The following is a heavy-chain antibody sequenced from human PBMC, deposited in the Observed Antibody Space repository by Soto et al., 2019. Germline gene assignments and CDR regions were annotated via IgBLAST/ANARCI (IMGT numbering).Heavy chain of an antibody. CDR3: AREEGWFDP. J-gene: IGHJ5*02. CDR1: GFTFSSYW. CDR2: IKQDGSEK. Sequence: EVQLVESGGGLVQPGGSLRLSCVASGFTFSSYWMSWVRQAPGKGLEWVANIKQDGSEKYYVDSVKGRFTISRDNAKNSLYLQMNSLRAEDTAVYYCAREEGWFDPWGQGTLVTVSS. V-gene: IGHV3-7*03.